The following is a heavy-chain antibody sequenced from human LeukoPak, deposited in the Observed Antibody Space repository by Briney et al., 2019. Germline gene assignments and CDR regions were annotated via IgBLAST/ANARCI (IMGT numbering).Heavy chain of an antibody. V-gene: IGHV7-4-1*02. CDR1: GYTFTSYD. CDR2: INTNTGNP. D-gene: IGHD5-18*01. J-gene: IGHJ3*02. CDR3: ARDKLSVDTGAFDI. Sequence: ASVKVSCKASGYTFTSYDINWVRQATGQGLEWMGWINTNTGNPTYAQGFTGRFVFSLDTSVSTAYLQISSLKAEDTAVYYCARDKLSVDTGAFDIWGQGTMVTVSS.